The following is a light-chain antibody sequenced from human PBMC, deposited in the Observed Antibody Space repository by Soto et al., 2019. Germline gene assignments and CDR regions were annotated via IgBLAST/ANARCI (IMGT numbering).Light chain of an antibody. V-gene: IGLV1-44*01. CDR1: SSNIGSNT. CDR2: SNN. CDR3: AVWDDSLNGVV. Sequence: QSVLTQPPSASGTPGQRVTISCSGSSSNIGSNTVNWYQQHPGTAPKLFIYSNNQRPSGVPDRFSGSKSGTSASLAISGLQSEDEADYYCAVWDDSLNGVVFGGGTKLTVL. J-gene: IGLJ2*01.